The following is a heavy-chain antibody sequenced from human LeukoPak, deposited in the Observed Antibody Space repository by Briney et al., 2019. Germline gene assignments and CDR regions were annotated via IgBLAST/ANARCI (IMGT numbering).Heavy chain of an antibody. V-gene: IGHV3-74*01. CDR1: GFICINYW. Sequence: GGSLRLSCAASGFICINYWMHWVRQVPGRGVVWVSRISADGRTTDYADSVKGRFTISRDNAKNMLYLQMNNLRVEDTAEYYCESTTETSYIYYMDVWGKGTTVTVSS. CDR2: ISADGRTT. D-gene: IGHD4-11*01. J-gene: IGHJ6*03. CDR3: ESTTETSYIYYMDV.